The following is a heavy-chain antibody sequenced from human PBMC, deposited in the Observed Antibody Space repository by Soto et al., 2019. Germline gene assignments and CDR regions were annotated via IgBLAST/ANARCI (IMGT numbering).Heavy chain of an antibody. CDR2: IIPIFGTA. V-gene: IGHV1-69*13. CDR3: ARTNIAVAGYFDY. CDR1: GGTFSSHA. J-gene: IGHJ4*02. Sequence: ASVKVSCKASGGTFSSHAISWVRQAPGQGLEWMGGIIPIFGTANCAQKFQGRVTITADESTSTAYMELSSLRSEDTAVYYCARTNIAVAGYFDYWGQGTLVTVSS. D-gene: IGHD6-19*01.